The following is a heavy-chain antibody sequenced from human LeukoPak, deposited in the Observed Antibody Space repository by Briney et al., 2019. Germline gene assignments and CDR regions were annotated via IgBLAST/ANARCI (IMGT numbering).Heavy chain of an antibody. CDR1: GFTVSSNY. J-gene: IGHJ2*01. V-gene: IGHV3-53*01. CDR2: IYSGGTT. CDR3: ARGAVTSHWCFGL. Sequence: PGGSLRLSCAASGFTVSSNYVSWVRQAPGKGLEWVSVIYSGGTTYYADSVKGRFTISRDNAKNTLYLQMNSLRAEDTAVYYCARGAVTSHWCFGLWGRGTLVTVSS. D-gene: IGHD4-17*01.